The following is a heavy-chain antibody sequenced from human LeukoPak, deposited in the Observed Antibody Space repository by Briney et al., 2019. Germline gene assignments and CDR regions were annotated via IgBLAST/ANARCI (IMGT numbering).Heavy chain of an antibody. CDR1: GFTFSDYY. Sequence: PGRSLRLSRAASGFTFSDYYMSWIRQAAGKGLEWVSYISSSGNTKYYADSVKGRFTISRDNAKNSLYLQMNSLRAEDTAVYYCAREALGLSAFDIWGQGTMVTVSS. CDR2: ISSSGNTK. CDR3: AREALGLSAFDI. V-gene: IGHV3-11*04. D-gene: IGHD7-27*01. J-gene: IGHJ3*02.